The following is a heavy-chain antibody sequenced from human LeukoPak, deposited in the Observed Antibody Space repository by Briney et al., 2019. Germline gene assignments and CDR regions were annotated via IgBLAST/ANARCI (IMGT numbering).Heavy chain of an antibody. D-gene: IGHD2-2*01. CDR2: IIPIFGTA. Sequence: SVKVSCKASGGTFSSYAISWVRQAPGQGLEWMGRIIPIFGTANYAQKFQGRVTITTDESTRTSYMELSGLTSEDTDVYCGSRDQVYCSSTSRYLYWGQGTLVTVCS. CDR3: SRDQVYCSSTSRYLY. V-gene: IGHV1-69*05. J-gene: IGHJ4*02. CDR1: GGTFSSYA.